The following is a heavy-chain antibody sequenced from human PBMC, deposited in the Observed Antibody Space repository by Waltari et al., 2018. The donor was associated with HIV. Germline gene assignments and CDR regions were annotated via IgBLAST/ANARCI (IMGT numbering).Heavy chain of an antibody. Sequence: QVQLQESGPGLVKPSETLSLTCTVSGGSISSYSWCWIRQPAGKGLEWIGGIETSGSTNDNPSLRSGVTMSVDTSKNQFSLKLSSVTAADTAVYYCASSPRELRFLAYYFDYWGQGTLVTVSS. D-gene: IGHD3-3*01. J-gene: IGHJ4*02. V-gene: IGHV4-4*07. CDR2: IETSGST. CDR1: GGSISSYS. CDR3: ASSPRELRFLAYYFDY.